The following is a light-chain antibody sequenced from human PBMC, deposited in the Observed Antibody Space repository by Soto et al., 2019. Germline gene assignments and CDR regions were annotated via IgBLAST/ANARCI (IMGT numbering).Light chain of an antibody. J-gene: IGKJ4*01. CDR3: QQYKSWPPLT. V-gene: IGKV3-15*01. Sequence: EIVMTQSPATLSVSPGERATLSCRASQSLDSDLAWYQQKPGQAPWLLIYGASTRAAGIPAKFNGTGSATEFTLTFSSLQSEDFAVYYCQQYKSWPPLTFGGGTKVELK. CDR1: QSLDSD. CDR2: GAS.